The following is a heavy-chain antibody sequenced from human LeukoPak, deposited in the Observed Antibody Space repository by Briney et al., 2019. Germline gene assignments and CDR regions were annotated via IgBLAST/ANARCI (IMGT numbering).Heavy chain of an antibody. Sequence: GGSLRLSCAASGFTFSSHGMHWVRQAPGKGLEWVAFIRYDGSNKYYADSVKGRFTISRDNSKNTLYLQMNSLRAEDTAVYYCAKDLGLWFGELSDYWGQGTLVTVSS. CDR1: GFTFSSHG. D-gene: IGHD3-10*01. J-gene: IGHJ4*02. CDR3: AKDLGLWFGELSDY. CDR2: IRYDGSNK. V-gene: IGHV3-30*02.